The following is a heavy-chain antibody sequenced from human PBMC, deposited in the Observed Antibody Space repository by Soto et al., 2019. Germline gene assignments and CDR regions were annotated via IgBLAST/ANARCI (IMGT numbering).Heavy chain of an antibody. CDR1: GFTFSSYW. Sequence: GSLRLSCAASGFTFSSYWMSWVRQAPGKGLEWVANIKQDGSEKYYVDSVKGRFTISRDNAKNSLYLQMNSLRAEDTAVYYCAREVLRYFDWSGFDPWGQGTLVTVSS. CDR3: AREVLRYFDWSGFDP. D-gene: IGHD3-9*01. CDR2: IKQDGSEK. V-gene: IGHV3-7*03. J-gene: IGHJ5*02.